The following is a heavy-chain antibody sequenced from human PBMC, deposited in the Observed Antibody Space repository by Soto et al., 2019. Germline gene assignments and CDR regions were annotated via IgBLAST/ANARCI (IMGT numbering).Heavy chain of an antibody. CDR2: IVVGSGNT. Sequence: ASVKVSCKASGFTFTSSAMQWVRQARGQRLEWIGWIVVGSGNTNYAQKFQERVTITRDMSTSTAYMELSSLRSEDTAVYYCAGDSRYCSGGSWYPSAFDIWGQGKMVTVSS. V-gene: IGHV1-58*02. J-gene: IGHJ3*02. CDR3: AGDSRYCSGGSWYPSAFDI. D-gene: IGHD2-15*01. CDR1: GFTFTSSA.